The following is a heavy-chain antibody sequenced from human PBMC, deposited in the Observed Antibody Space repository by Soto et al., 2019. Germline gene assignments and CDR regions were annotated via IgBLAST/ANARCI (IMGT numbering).Heavy chain of an antibody. J-gene: IGHJ1*01. CDR2: ISGTGLVT. CDR1: GFTFSSYA. D-gene: IGHD3-9*01. V-gene: IGHV3-23*01. Sequence: EVQLLESGGGLVQPGESLKISCAVSGFTFSSYAMSWVRQAPGKGLEWVSGISGTGLVTNYAESVKGRFTISIDNPKNTLSLEMKSLRAEDTAVYYCAKDVHYDIVAGIEYFDHWGQGTLVTVSS. CDR3: AKDVHYDIVAGIEYFDH.